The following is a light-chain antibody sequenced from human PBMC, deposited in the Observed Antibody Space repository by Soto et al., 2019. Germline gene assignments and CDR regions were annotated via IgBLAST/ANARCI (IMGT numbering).Light chain of an antibody. Sequence: QPVLTQPPSVSGAPGQRVTISCTGTSSNIGPSYDVHWYQQLPGTAPKLLIYANTNRPSGVPDRFSGSKSGTSASLAISGLQAEDEADYYCSSYTSSSTFFVFGTGTKLTVL. V-gene: IGLV1-40*01. CDR3: SSYTSSSTFFV. CDR1: SSNIGPSYD. J-gene: IGLJ1*01. CDR2: ANT.